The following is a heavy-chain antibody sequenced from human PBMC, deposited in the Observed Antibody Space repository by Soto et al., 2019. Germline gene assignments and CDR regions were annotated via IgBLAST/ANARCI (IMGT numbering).Heavy chain of an antibody. CDR2: IIPIFGTA. J-gene: IGHJ6*02. CDR1: GGTFSSYA. CDR3: ASLIAAAGPPHSPRYYYGMDV. V-gene: IGHV1-69*13. Sequence: GASVKVSCKASGGTFSSYAISWVRQAPGQGLEWMGGIIPIFGTADYAQKFQGRVTITADESTSTAYMELSSLRSEDTAVYYCASLIAAAGPPHSPRYYYGMDVWGQGTTVTV. D-gene: IGHD6-13*01.